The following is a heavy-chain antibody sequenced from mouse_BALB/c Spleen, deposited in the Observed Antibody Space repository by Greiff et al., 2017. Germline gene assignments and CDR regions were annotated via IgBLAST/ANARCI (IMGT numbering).Heavy chain of an antibody. CDR2: ISSGGGST. CDR1: GFAFSSYD. CDR3: ARHAGTY. J-gene: IGHJ3*01. V-gene: IGHV5-12-1*01. Sequence: EVHLVESGGGLVKPGGSLKLSCAASGFAFSSYDMSWVRQTPEKRLEWVAYISSGGGSTYYPDTVKGRFTISRDNAKNTLYLQMSSLKSEDTAMYYCARHAGTYWGQGTVVTVSA.